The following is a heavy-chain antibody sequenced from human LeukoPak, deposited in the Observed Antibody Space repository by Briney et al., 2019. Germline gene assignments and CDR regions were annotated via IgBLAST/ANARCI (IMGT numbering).Heavy chain of an antibody. V-gene: IGHV3-11*01. CDR2: ISGRGSSI. Sequence: GGSLRLSCTASGFTFSDYYMSWIRQAPGKGLEWLSYISGRGSSIYYADSVKGRFTISRDNGRISVYLQMNSLRAEDTAVYYCAKDSAKKYDDYWGQGTLVTVSS. D-gene: IGHD2/OR15-2a*01. J-gene: IGHJ4*02. CDR1: GFTFSDYY. CDR3: AKDSAKKYDDY.